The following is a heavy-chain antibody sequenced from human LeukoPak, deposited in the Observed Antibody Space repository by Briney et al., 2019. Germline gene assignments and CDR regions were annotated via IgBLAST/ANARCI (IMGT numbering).Heavy chain of an antibody. CDR3: AREGMNLHGGLDY. CDR1: GGTFSSYA. J-gene: IGHJ4*02. Sequence: GASVKVSCKASGGTFSSYAISWVRQAPGQGLEWMGGIIPIFGTANYAQKFQGRVTITADESTSTAYMELSSLRSEDTAMYYCAREGMNLHGGLDYWGQGTLVTVSS. V-gene: IGHV1-69*13. D-gene: IGHD3-16*01. CDR2: IIPIFGTA.